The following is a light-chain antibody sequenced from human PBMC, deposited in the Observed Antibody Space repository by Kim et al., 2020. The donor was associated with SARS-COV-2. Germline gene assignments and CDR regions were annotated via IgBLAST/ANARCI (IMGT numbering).Light chain of an antibody. CDR2: DAS. V-gene: IGKV3-11*01. J-gene: IGKJ5*01. Sequence: SLSPGERATLSCRASQFVSTYLAWYQQKRGQAPRLLIYDASKRATGVPDRFSGSGSGTDFTLTISSLEPDDFAVYYCQQRSVWVTFGQGTRLEIK. CDR1: QFVSTY. CDR3: QQRSVWVT.